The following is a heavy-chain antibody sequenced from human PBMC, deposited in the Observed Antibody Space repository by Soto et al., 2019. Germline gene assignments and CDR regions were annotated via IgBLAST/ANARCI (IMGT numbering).Heavy chain of an antibody. CDR3: AREPVPTLRAFDI. J-gene: IGHJ3*02. Sequence: QVQLVQSGAKVKKPGASVKVSCKASGYIFTTYYFHWVRQAPGQGLEWMGIINPSDGYTAYAQKLEGRVNMTRDTSMNTVDRDQRSLRSEDTAVYYCAREPVPTLRAFDIWGQGTMVTVSS. D-gene: IGHD2-15*01. V-gene: IGHV1-46*04. CDR1: GYIFTTYY. CDR2: INPSDGYT.